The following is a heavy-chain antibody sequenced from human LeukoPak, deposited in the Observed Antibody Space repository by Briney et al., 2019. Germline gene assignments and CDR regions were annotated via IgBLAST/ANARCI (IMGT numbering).Heavy chain of an antibody. J-gene: IGHJ4*02. D-gene: IGHD2-2*01. CDR2: ISSSSSTI. CDR1: GFTFSSYG. CDR3: ARDSCSSTSCYPDY. Sequence: PGGSLRLSCAASGFTFSSYGMHWVRQAPGKGLEWVSYISSSSSTIYYADSVKGRFTISRDNAKNSLYLQMNSLRAEDTAVYYCARDSCSSTSCYPDYWGQGTLVTVSS. V-gene: IGHV3-48*01.